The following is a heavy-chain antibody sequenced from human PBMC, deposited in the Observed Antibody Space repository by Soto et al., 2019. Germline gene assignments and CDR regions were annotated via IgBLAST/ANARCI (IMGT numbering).Heavy chain of an antibody. Sequence: EGSLXLSCAAYGFTVSDNYMSWFRQAPGKGLEWVSVMYLAGSTYYADSVKGRFTISRDDSKNTVFLHMNTLRVEDTAVYYCARALSRLRSGFDCWGQGTLVTVSS. D-gene: IGHD3-16*01. V-gene: IGHV3-66*01. J-gene: IGHJ4*02. CDR1: GFTVSDNY. CDR2: MYLAGST. CDR3: ARALSRLRSGFDC.